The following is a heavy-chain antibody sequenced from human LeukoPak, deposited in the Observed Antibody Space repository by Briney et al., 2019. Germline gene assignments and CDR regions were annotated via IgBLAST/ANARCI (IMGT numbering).Heavy chain of an antibody. D-gene: IGHD2-21*01. Sequence: GGSLRLSCAASGFTFSSYAMHWVRQAPGKGLEWVAAISYDGSIKYSADSVKGRFTISRDNSKNALYLQMDSLRADDTAVYYCARGGDNSASTNWFDPWGQGTPVIVSS. J-gene: IGHJ5*02. CDR1: GFTFSSYA. CDR2: ISYDGSIK. CDR3: ARGGDNSASTNWFDP. V-gene: IGHV3-30*04.